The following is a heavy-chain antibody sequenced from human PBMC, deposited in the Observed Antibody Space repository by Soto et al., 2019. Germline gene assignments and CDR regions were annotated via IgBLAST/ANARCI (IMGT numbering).Heavy chain of an antibody. J-gene: IGHJ4*02. CDR3: AKDARNIVVVVAATHPDY. Sequence: SLRLSCAASGFTVSSNYMSWVRQAPGKGLEWVSVIYSGGSTYYADSVKGRFTISRDNSKNTLYLQMNSLRAEDTAVYYCAKDARNIVVVVAATHPDYWGQGTLVTVS. CDR1: GFTVSSNY. V-gene: IGHV3-53*05. CDR2: IYSGGST. D-gene: IGHD2-15*01.